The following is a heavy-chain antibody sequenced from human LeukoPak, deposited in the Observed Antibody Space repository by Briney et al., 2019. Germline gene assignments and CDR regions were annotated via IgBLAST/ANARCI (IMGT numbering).Heavy chain of an antibody. CDR3: ARRSSSWYSKIDS. CDR1: GGSIRSSYYY. D-gene: IGHD6-13*01. V-gene: IGHV4-39*01. Sequence: SETLSLTCTVSGGSIRSSYYYWGWIRQPPGKGLEWIGNIYYSGSTYYNPSLKSRVTISEDTSKNQFSLKLSSVTAADTAVYYCARRSSSWYSKIDSWGQGTLATVSS. CDR2: IYYSGST. J-gene: IGHJ4*02.